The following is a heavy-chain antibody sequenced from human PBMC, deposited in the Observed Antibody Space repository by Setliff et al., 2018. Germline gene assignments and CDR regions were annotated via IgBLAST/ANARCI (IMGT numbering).Heavy chain of an antibody. CDR1: GYTFNDYG. D-gene: IGHD2-2*01. CDR3: ERLVRYCSTTSCQRTSGDDF. V-gene: IGHV1-18*01. CDR2: IASATGKT. Sequence: GASVKVSCKTSGYTFNDYGITWVRQVPGRGLEWMGWIASATGKTYSAEKFQDRVTLTTDTSTSTAYLELRSLRSDDTAVYYCERLVRYCSTTSCQRTSGDDFWGLGTLVTVSS. J-gene: IGHJ4*02.